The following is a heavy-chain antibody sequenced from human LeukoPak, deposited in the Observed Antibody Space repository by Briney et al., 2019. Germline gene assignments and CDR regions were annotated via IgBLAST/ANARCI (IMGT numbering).Heavy chain of an antibody. D-gene: IGHD1-26*01. CDR2: INPNSGGT. J-gene: IGHJ4*02. V-gene: IGHV1-2*02. Sequence: ASVKVSCKASGYTFTGYYMHWVRQAPGQGLEWMGWINPNSGGTNYAQKFQGRVTMTRDTSISTAYMELSRLRSDDTAVYYCARDNFDVGTTYYFDYWGQGTLVTVSS. CDR1: GYTFTGYY. CDR3: ARDNFDVGTTYYFDY.